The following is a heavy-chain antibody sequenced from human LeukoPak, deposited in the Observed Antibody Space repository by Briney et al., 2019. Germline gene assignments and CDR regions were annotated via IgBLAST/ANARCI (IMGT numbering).Heavy chain of an antibody. CDR3: ARDGSCSSPSCYNTWHAFDI. CDR2: ISSSSSTI. Sequence: PGGSLRLSCAASGFTFSSYSMNWVRQAPGKGLEWVSYISSSSSTIYYADSVKGRFTISRDNAKNSLYLQMNSLKAEDTAVYYCARDGSCSSPSCYNTWHAFDIWGQGTMVTVSS. D-gene: IGHD2-2*01. V-gene: IGHV3-48*04. J-gene: IGHJ3*02. CDR1: GFTFSSYS.